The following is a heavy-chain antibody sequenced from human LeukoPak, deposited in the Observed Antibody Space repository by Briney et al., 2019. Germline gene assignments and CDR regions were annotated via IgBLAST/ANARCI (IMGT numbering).Heavy chain of an antibody. CDR3: AKDRWTEVDAFDI. Sequence: GGTLRLSCAASGFTFSNYGMSWVRQAPGKGLEWVSAISGSGGSTYYADSVKGRFTISRDNSKNTLYLQMNSLRAEDTAVYYCAKDRWTEVDAFDIWGQGTMVTVSS. V-gene: IGHV3-23*01. CDR2: ISGSGGST. CDR1: GFTFSNYG. J-gene: IGHJ3*02. D-gene: IGHD1-1*01.